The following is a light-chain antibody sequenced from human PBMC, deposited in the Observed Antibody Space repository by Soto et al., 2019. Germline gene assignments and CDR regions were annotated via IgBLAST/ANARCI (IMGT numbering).Light chain of an antibody. CDR1: QSISNW. V-gene: IGKV1-5*03. Sequence: DIQMTQSPSTLSASVGDRVTITCRASQSISNWLAWYQQKPRRAPKLLIYRASDLESGVPSRFTGSGSGTEFTLTISRLQPDHFATYYCQQYDSFPYTFGQGSKLDIK. J-gene: IGKJ2*01. CDR2: RAS. CDR3: QQYDSFPYT.